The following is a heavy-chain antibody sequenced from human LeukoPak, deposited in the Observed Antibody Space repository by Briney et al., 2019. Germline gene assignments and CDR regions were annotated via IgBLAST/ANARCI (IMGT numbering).Heavy chain of an antibody. CDR2: IRQDGDTK. Sequence: GGSLRLSCAASGFTFSGYSMNWVRQAPGKGLEWVANIRQDGDTKYYVDSVKGRFTISRDNSKNTLYLQMTSLRTEDTAVYHCARDSADYWGQGTLVTVSS. CDR3: ARDSADY. CDR1: GFTFSGYS. V-gene: IGHV3-7*01. J-gene: IGHJ4*02.